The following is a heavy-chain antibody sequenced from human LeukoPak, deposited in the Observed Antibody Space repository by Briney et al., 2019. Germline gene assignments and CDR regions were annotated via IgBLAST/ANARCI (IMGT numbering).Heavy chain of an antibody. Sequence: GGSLRLSCAASGFTFSSYAMSWVRQAPGKGLEWVSAISGSGGSTYYADSVKGRFTISRDNSKDTLSPQMNSLRAEDTAVYYCAKDIAQGYTFGSIEQDYWGQGTLVTVSS. CDR3: AKDIAQGYTFGSIEQDY. CDR1: GFTFSSYA. D-gene: IGHD5-18*01. CDR2: ISGSGGST. V-gene: IGHV3-23*01. J-gene: IGHJ4*02.